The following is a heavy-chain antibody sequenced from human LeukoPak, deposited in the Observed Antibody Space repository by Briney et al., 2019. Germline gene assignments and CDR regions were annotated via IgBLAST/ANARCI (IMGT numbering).Heavy chain of an antibody. V-gene: IGHV3-48*03. Sequence: GGSLRLSCAASEFTFSNYEMKWVRQAPGKGLEWVSYISSSGSTIYDADSVKGRFTISRDNAKNSLDLQMNSLRAEDTAVYYCARGKRLWHTGAFDIWGQGTMVTVSS. CDR2: ISSSGSTI. D-gene: IGHD3-16*01. CDR1: EFTFSNYE. CDR3: ARGKRLWHTGAFDI. J-gene: IGHJ3*02.